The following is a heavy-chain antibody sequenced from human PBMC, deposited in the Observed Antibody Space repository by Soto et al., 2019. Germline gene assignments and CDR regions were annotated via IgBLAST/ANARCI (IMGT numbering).Heavy chain of an antibody. Sequence: QVQLVESGGGVVQPGRSLRLSCAASGFTFSSYGMHWVRQAPGKGLEWVAVISYDGSNKYYADSVKGRFTISRDNSKNTLYLQMNSLRAEDTAAYYCAKGRKWWLRSPGRKGFDYWGQGTLVTVSS. J-gene: IGHJ4*02. CDR3: AKGRKWWLRSPGRKGFDY. CDR2: ISYDGSNK. V-gene: IGHV3-30*18. D-gene: IGHD5-12*01. CDR1: GFTFSSYG.